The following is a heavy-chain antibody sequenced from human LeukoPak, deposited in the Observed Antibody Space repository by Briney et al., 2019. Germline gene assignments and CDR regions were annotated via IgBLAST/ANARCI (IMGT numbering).Heavy chain of an antibody. V-gene: IGHV3-30*18. J-gene: IGHJ4*02. CDR1: GFTFSSYG. CDR2: ISYDGSNK. Sequence: PGRSLRLSCAASGFTFSSYGMHGVRQAPGKGLEWVAVISYDGSNKYYADSVKGRFTISRDNSKNTLYLQMNSLRAEDTAVYYCAKDPYSYEYYFDYWGQGTLVTVSS. D-gene: IGHD5-18*01. CDR3: AKDPYSYEYYFDY.